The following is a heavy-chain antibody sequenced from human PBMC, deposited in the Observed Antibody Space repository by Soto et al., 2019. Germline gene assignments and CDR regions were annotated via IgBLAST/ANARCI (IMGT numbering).Heavy chain of an antibody. CDR2: ISCSGSTI. J-gene: IGHJ5*02. Sequence: LRRSCAASGFTFSSYEMNSVRQAPGKGLEWVSYISCSGSTIYYADSVKGRFTISRDNAKNSLYLQMNSLRAEDTAVYYCARAVNKKFWCGFNWFDPWGQGTLVTVSS. CDR1: GFTFSSYE. D-gene: IGHD3-3*01. CDR3: ARAVNKKFWCGFNWFDP. V-gene: IGHV3-48*03.